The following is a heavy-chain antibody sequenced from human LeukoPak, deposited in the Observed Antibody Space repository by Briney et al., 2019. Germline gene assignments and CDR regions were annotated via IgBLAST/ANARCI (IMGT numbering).Heavy chain of an antibody. CDR3: ARHRRYSSSWFPLDFDY. CDR2: IYTSGST. Sequence: SETLSLPCTVSGGSISSYYWSWIRQPAGKGLEWIGRIYTSGSTNYNPSLKSRVTMSVDTSKNQFSLKLSSVTAADTAVYYCARHRRYSSSWFPLDFDYWGQGTLVTVSS. CDR1: GGSISSYY. D-gene: IGHD6-13*01. J-gene: IGHJ4*02. V-gene: IGHV4-4*07.